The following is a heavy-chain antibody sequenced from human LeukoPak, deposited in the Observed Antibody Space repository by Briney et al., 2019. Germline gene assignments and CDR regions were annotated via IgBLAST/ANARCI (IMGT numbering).Heavy chain of an antibody. Sequence: HPGGSLRLSCAASGFTFSSYAMSWVRQAPGKGLEWVSAISGSGGSTYYADSVKGRFTISRDNSKNTLYVQMNSLRAEDTAVYYCANSRIQLWLLDDYWGQGALVTVSS. CDR3: ANSRIQLWLLDDY. V-gene: IGHV3-23*01. CDR2: ISGSGGST. D-gene: IGHD5-18*01. CDR1: GFTFSSYA. J-gene: IGHJ4*02.